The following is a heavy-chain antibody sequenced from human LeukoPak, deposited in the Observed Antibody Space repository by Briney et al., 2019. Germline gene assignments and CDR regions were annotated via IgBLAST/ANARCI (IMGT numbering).Heavy chain of an antibody. V-gene: IGHV1-18*04. Sequence: ASVKVSCKASGYTFISYGFSWVRQAPGQGLKWVGWISAYNAKTNYAQKLQDRVIMTTDTSTSTAFMELTSLRSDDTAVYYCARDRGYCSGTNCYLFDYWGQGTLVTVSS. CDR2: ISAYNAKT. D-gene: IGHD2-2*01. CDR3: ARDRGYCSGTNCYLFDY. CDR1: GYTFISYG. J-gene: IGHJ4*02.